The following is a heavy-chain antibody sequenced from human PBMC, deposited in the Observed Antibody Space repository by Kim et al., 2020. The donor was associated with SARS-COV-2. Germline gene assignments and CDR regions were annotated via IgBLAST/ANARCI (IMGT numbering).Heavy chain of an antibody. V-gene: IGHV5-10-1*01. D-gene: IGHD3-10*01. Sequence: GESLKISCQGSGYSFISYWISWVRQMPGKGLEWMGRIDPSDSYTKYSPSFQGHVTISADKSISTAYVQWSSLKASDTAMYYCARDYYGSGSPNWFDPWGQGTLVTVSS. CDR3: ARDYYGSGSPNWFDP. J-gene: IGHJ5*02. CDR1: GYSFISYW. CDR2: IDPSDSYT.